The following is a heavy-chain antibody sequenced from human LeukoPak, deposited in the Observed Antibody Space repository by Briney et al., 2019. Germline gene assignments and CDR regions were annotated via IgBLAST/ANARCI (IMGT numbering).Heavy chain of an antibody. V-gene: IGHV3-30*03. J-gene: IGHJ4*02. CDR3: ARGRSSGYYHTDRFDY. CDR2: ISYDGSNK. Sequence: GRSLRLSCAASGFTFSSYGMHWVRQAPGKGLEWVAVISYDGSNKYYADSVKGRFTISRDNSKNTLYLQMNSLRAEDTAVYYCARGRSSGYYHTDRFDYWGQGTLVTVSS. CDR1: GFTFSSYG. D-gene: IGHD3-22*01.